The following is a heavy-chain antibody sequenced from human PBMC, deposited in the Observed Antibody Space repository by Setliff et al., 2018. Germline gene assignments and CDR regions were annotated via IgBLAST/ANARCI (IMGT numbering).Heavy chain of an antibody. CDR3: ARDKTVQRFIT. Sequence: SETLSLTCAVSGGSVSSGSYYWSWIRQPPGKGLECIGNIHYSGNTNYNPSLKSRVTISIDTSKNQFSLKLSSVAAADTAVYYCARDKTVQRFITWGQGTLVTVS. CDR2: IHYSGNT. V-gene: IGHV4-61*01. CDR1: GGSVSSGSYY. J-gene: IGHJ5*02. D-gene: IGHD3-10*01.